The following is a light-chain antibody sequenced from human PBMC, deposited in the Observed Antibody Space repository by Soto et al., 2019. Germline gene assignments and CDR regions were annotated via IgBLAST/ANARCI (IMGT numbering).Light chain of an antibody. CDR2: DAS. Sequence: EIVLTQPPATLSLSPGAGVTLSCRASQSVSRYLAWYQQKPGQAPRLLIYDASNRATGFPARFSGSGSGTDFTLTISSLEPEDFAVYYCQQRSDWPITFGQGTRLEIK. CDR1: QSVSRY. J-gene: IGKJ5*01. CDR3: QQRSDWPIT. V-gene: IGKV3-11*01.